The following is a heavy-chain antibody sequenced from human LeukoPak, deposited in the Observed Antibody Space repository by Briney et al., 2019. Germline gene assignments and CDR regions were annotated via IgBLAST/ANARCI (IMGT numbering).Heavy chain of an antibody. Sequence: SETLSLTCAVSGYSISSGYYWGWIRQPPGKGLEWIGSIYHSGSTYYHPALKSRVTISVDTSKNQFSLKLTSVAAADTAVYYCARHAGYYYYMDVWRKGTTVTVSS. CDR3: ARHAGYYYYMDV. CDR2: IYHSGST. J-gene: IGHJ6*03. CDR1: GYSISSGYY. V-gene: IGHV4-38-2*01. D-gene: IGHD1-14*01.